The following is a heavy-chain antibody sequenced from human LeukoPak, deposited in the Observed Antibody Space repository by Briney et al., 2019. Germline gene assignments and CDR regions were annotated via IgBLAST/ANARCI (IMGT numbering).Heavy chain of an antibody. D-gene: IGHD3-9*01. V-gene: IGHV4-61*02. CDR3: AREVYDILTGYPS. CDR1: GGSISSGSYY. J-gene: IGHJ4*02. CDR2: IYTSGST. Sequence: SETLSLTCTVSGGSISSGSYYWSWIRQPAGKGLEWTGRIYTSGSTNYNPSLKSRVTISVDTSKNQFSLKLSSVTAADTAVYCCAREVYDILTGYPSWGQGTLVTVSS.